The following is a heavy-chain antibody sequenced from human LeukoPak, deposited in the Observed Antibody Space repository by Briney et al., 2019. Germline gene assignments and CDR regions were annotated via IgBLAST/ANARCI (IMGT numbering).Heavy chain of an antibody. CDR3: TTDRYYYDFYDY. V-gene: IGHV3-15*01. J-gene: IGHJ4*02. CDR2: IKSKTDGGTT. D-gene: IGHD3-22*01. Sequence: GGSLRLSCAASGFTFSTYALSWVRQAPGKGLEWVGRIKSKTDGGTTDNAAPVKGRFTISRDDSKNTLYLQMNSLKTEDTAVYYCTTDRYYYDFYDYWGQGTLVTVSS. CDR1: GFTFSTYA.